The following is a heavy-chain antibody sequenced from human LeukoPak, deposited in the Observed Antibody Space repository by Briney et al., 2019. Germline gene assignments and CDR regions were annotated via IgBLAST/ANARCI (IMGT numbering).Heavy chain of an antibody. Sequence: SVKVSCKASGGTFSSYAISWVRQAPGQGLEWMGGIIPIFGTANYAQKFQGRVTMTEDTSTDTAYMELSSLRSEDTAVYYCATAALPLRFLEWFNWGQGTLVTVSS. V-gene: IGHV1-69*06. CDR3: ATAALPLRFLEWFN. J-gene: IGHJ4*02. D-gene: IGHD3-3*01. CDR1: GGTFSSYA. CDR2: IIPIFGTA.